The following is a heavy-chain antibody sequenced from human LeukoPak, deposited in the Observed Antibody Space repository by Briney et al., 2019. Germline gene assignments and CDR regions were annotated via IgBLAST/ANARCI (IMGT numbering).Heavy chain of an antibody. CDR1: GGSFSGYY. V-gene: IGHV4-59*10. CDR2: IYTSGST. D-gene: IGHD3-10*01. J-gene: IGHJ5*02. CDR3: AAVLLWFGESINWFDP. Sequence: SETLSLTCAVYGGSFSGYYWSWIRQPAGKGLEWIGRIYTSGSTNYNPSLKSRVTMSVDTSKNQFSLKLSSVTAADTAVYYCAAVLLWFGESINWFDPWGQGTLVTVSS.